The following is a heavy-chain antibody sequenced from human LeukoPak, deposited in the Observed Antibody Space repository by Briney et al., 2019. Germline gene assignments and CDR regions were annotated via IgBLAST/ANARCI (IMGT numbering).Heavy chain of an antibody. V-gene: IGHV3-33*01. CDR2: IAYDGSRA. J-gene: IGHJ4*02. CDR1: GFTFGDCG. D-gene: IGHD1/OR15-1a*01. CDR3: TRSNNDHFDY. Sequence: GRSLRLSCAGSGFTFGDCGMHWFRQTPGKGLEWVAVIAYDGSRAFYADSVKGRFTISRDNSKNTMSVQMDDLRAEDTAVYYCTRSNNDHFDYWGQGTLVTVSS.